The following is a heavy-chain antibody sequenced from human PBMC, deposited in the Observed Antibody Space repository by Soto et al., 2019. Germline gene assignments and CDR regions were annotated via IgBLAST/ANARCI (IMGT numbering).Heavy chain of an antibody. Sequence: QVHLVQSGAEVKKPGASVKVSCKGSGYGFTTYGITWVRQAPGQGLEGMAWISAHNGNTNYAQKVQDRVTVTRDTSTSTAYMELRSLRYDDTAVYSWARGRYGDYWGQGALVTVSS. D-gene: IGHD1-1*01. V-gene: IGHV1-18*01. J-gene: IGHJ4*02. CDR3: ARGRYGDY. CDR2: ISAHNGNT. CDR1: GYGFTTYG.